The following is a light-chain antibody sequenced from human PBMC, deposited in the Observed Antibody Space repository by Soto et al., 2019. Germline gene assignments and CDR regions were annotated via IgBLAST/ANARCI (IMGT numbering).Light chain of an antibody. J-gene: IGKJ3*01. CDR2: LGS. CDR3: MQTLQTPFT. V-gene: IGKV2-28*01. Sequence: IVMTQSPVSLPVTPGKPASISCKSSQSLLHSDGYKYLDWYVQKAGQSPQLLIYLGSHRASGVPDRISGSGSGTDFTLKISKVEADDVGVYYCMQTLQTPFTFGPGTKVDIE. CDR1: QSLLHSDGYKY.